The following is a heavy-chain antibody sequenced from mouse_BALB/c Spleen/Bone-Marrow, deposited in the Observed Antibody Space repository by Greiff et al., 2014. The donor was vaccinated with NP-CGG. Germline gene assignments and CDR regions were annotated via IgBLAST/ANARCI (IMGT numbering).Heavy chain of an antibody. V-gene: IGHV5-17*02. Sequence: EVKLVESGGGLVQPGGSRKLSCAAPGFTFSSFGMHWVRRAPEKGLEWVAYISSGSSNINYADTVKGRFTISRDNPKNTLFLQMTSLRSEDTAMYYCARWGYYYAMDYWGQGTSVTVSS. CDR1: GFTFSSFG. CDR2: ISSGSSNI. D-gene: IGHD2-2*01. J-gene: IGHJ4*01. CDR3: ARWGYYYAMDY.